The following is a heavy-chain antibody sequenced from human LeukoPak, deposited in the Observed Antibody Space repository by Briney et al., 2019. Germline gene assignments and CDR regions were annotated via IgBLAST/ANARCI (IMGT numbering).Heavy chain of an antibody. CDR2: IYYSGST. V-gene: IGHV4-59*01. CDR3: ARVAIVSASVDY. Sequence: SETLSLTCTVSGGSISSYYWSWIRQPPGKGLEWIGYIYYSGSTNYNPSLKSRVTISVDTSKNQFSLKLSSVTAADTAVYYCARVAIVSASVDYWGQGTLVTVSS. D-gene: IGHD2-15*01. CDR1: GGSISSYY. J-gene: IGHJ4*02.